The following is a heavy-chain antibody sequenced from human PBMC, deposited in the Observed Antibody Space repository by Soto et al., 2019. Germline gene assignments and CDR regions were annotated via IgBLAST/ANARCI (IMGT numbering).Heavy chain of an antibody. CDR1: GYSFTSYW. CDR2: IDCSDSYT. J-gene: IGHJ6*02. Sequence: GESLKISCKASGYSFTSYWISWVRQMPGKGLEWMGRIDCSDSYTNYSPSFQGHVTISADKSINTAYLQWSSLKASDTAVYYCARHCSGGSCYSPYYYDGMDVWGQGTTVTVSS. V-gene: IGHV5-10-1*01. CDR3: ARHCSGGSCYSPYYYDGMDV. D-gene: IGHD2-15*01.